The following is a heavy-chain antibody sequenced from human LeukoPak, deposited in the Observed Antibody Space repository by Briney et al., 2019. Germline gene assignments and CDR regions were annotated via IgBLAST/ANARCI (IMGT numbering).Heavy chain of an antibody. V-gene: IGHV3-11*01. J-gene: IGHJ3*02. CDR3: ARVVYCSGGTCHIFAFDI. CDR2: ISSGGDTI. Sequence: LSLTCAVYGGSFSGYYWSWIRQAPGKGPEWISYISSGGDTIFYADSVKGRFAISRDNAKNSLYLQVNSLRAEDTAVYYCARVVYCSGGTCHIFAFDIWGQGTMVTVSA. D-gene: IGHD2-15*01. CDR1: GGSFSGYY.